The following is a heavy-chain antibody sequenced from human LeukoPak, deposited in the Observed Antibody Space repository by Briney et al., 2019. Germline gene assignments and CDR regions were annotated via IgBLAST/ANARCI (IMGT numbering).Heavy chain of an antibody. Sequence: GGSLRLSCAASGFTFSTYSMNWVRQAPGKGLEWVSAISASGGTTYYADSVKGHFTISRDNSKNTLYLQMNSLSAEDTAVYYCAKNGDRGAYCSGGSCYPYYYYYMDVWGKGTTVTISS. CDR3: AKNGDRGAYCSGGSCYPYYYYYMDV. CDR1: GFTFSTYS. D-gene: IGHD2-15*01. V-gene: IGHV3-23*01. CDR2: ISASGGTT. J-gene: IGHJ6*03.